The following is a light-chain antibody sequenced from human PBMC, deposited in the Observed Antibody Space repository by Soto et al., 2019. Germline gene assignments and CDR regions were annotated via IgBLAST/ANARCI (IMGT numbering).Light chain of an antibody. CDR2: EVS. CDR1: SSDVGGYNY. CDR3: SSYAGSNREV. J-gene: IGLJ1*01. V-gene: IGLV2-8*01. Sequence: QSVLTQPPSASGSPGQSVTISCTRTSSDVGGYNYVSWYQQHPGKAPKLMIYEVSKRPSGVPDRFSGSKSGNTASLTVSGLQAEDEADYYCSSYAGSNREVFGTGTKVTVL.